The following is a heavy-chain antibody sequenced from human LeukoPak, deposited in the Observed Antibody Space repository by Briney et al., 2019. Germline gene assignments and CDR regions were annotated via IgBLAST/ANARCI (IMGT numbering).Heavy chain of an antibody. CDR1: GFTFSDYE. J-gene: IGHJ4*02. CDR3: ARLRGGYRLY. CDR2: ISSSGSTI. Sequence: GGSLRLSCAASGFTFSDYEMNWVRRAPGRGLEWVSYISSSGSTIYYADSVKGRFTIPRDNAKNSLYLQINSLRAEDTAVYYCARLRGGYRLYWGQGTLVTVSS. V-gene: IGHV3-48*03. D-gene: IGHD5-24*01.